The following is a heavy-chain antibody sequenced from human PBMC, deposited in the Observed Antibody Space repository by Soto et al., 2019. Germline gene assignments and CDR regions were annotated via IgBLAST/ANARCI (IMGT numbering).Heavy chain of an antibody. D-gene: IGHD3-22*01. CDR3: ARRNPHYYDSSGYYNNWFDP. V-gene: IGHV4-59*08. Sequence: SETLSLTCTVSGGSISSYYWSWIRQPPGKGLEWIGYIYYSGSTNYNPSLKSRVTISVDTSKNQFSLKLSSVTAADTAVYYCARRNPHYYDSSGYYNNWFDPWGQGTLVTVSS. J-gene: IGHJ5*02. CDR2: IYYSGST. CDR1: GGSISSYY.